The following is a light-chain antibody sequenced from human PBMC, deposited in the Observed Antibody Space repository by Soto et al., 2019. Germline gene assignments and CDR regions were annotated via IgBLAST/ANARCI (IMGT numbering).Light chain of an antibody. CDR1: QSVSSY. CDR2: DAS. CDR3: QQRSNLLT. V-gene: IGKV3-11*01. Sequence: EIVLTQSPATLSLSPGERATLSCSASQSVSSYLAWYQQKPGQAPRLLIYDASNRATGIPARFSGSGSGTDFTLTISSLEPEDFAVYYCQQRSNLLTFGPGTKVDIK. J-gene: IGKJ3*01.